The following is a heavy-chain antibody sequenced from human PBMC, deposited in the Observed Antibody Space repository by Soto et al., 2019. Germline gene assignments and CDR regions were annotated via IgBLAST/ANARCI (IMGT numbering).Heavy chain of an antibody. CDR3: AKAEKSSAVAGYFDS. Sequence: GGSLRLSCAASEFMFINYAMNWGRQAPGKGLEWVSAISGSGGITYYADSVKGRFTISRDNSKNTLYLQMNSLRAEDTAVYYCAKAEKSSAVAGYFDSWGQGTLVTVSS. V-gene: IGHV3-23*01. CDR2: ISGSGGIT. CDR1: EFMFINYA. J-gene: IGHJ4*02. D-gene: IGHD6-19*01.